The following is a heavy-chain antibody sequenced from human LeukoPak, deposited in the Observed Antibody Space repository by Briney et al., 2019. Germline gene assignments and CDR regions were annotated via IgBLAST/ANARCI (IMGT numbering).Heavy chain of an antibody. D-gene: IGHD5-18*01. CDR3: ARDGLATDTAMVTYYYYYGMDV. V-gene: IGHV3-33*01. J-gene: IGHJ6*02. Sequence: GGSLRLSCAASGFTFSSYGMHWVRQVPGKGLEWVAVIWYDGSNTYYADSVKGRFTISRDNSKNTLYLQMNSLRAEDTAVYYCARDGLATDTAMVTYYYYYGMDVWGQGTTVTVSS. CDR2: IWYDGSNT. CDR1: GFTFSSYG.